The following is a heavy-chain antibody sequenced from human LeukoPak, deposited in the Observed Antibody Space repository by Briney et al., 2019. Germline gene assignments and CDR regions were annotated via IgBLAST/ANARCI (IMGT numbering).Heavy chain of an antibody. CDR3: ARDAEMATIYQVD. CDR1: GGTFSSYA. V-gene: IGHV1-2*02. J-gene: IGHJ4*02. CDR2: INPNSGGT. D-gene: IGHD5-24*01. Sequence: GSSVKVSCKASGGTFSSYAISWVRPAPGQGLEWRGWINPNSGGTNYAQKFQGRVTMTRDTSISTAYMELSRLRSDDTAVYYCARDAEMATIYQVDWGQGTLVTVSS.